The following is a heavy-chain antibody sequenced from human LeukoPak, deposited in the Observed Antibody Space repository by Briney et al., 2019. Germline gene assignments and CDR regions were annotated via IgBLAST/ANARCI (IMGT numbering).Heavy chain of an antibody. CDR3: TRHRTPDYYDSSAY. Sequence: PSETLSLTCTVSGGSISSSSYYWGWIRQPPGKGLEWIGSIYYSGSTYYNPSLKSRVTISVDTSKNQFSLKLSSVTAADTAVYYCTRHRTPDYYDSSAYWGQGTLVTVSS. D-gene: IGHD3-22*01. J-gene: IGHJ4*02. CDR2: IYYSGST. CDR1: GGSISSSSYY. V-gene: IGHV4-39*01.